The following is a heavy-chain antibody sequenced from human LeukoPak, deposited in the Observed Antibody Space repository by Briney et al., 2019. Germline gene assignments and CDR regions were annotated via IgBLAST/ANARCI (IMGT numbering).Heavy chain of an antibody. V-gene: IGHV3-48*04. J-gene: IGHJ4*02. CDR1: GFTFSSYS. CDR3: ARDYSDSSGYYYFDY. CDR2: ISSSGSTI. Sequence: GGSLRLSCAASGFTFSSYSMNWVRQAPGKGLEWVSYISSSGSTIYYADSVKGRFTISRDNAKNSLYLQMNSLRAEDTAVYYCARDYSDSSGYYYFDYWGQGTLVTVSS. D-gene: IGHD3-22*01.